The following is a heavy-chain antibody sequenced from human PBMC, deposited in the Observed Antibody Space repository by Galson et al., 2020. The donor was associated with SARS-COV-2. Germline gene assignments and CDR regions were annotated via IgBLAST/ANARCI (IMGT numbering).Heavy chain of an antibody. V-gene: IGHV3-13*01. J-gene: IGHJ6*02. CDR2: IGTTGAT. CDR1: AFTFSYYA. D-gene: IGHD2-2*01. Sequence: GGSLRLSCAASAFTFSYYAMHWVRQPRGNGLEWVSGIGTTGATYYPGSVKGRFIISRANAKNSLYLQMNSLRADDLAVYYCVRRLPAPMAYEYYYGMDVWGQGTTVTV. CDR3: VRRLPAPMAYEYYYGMDV.